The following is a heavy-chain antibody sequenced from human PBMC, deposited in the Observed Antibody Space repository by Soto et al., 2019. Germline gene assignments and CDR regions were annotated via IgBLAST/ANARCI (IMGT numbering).Heavy chain of an antibody. CDR2: IYYSGST. CDR1: GGSISSYY. D-gene: IGHD4-17*01. Sequence: SETLSLTCTVSGGSISSYYWSWIRQPPGKGLEWIGYIYYSGSTNYNPSLKSRVTISVDTSKNQFSLKLSSVTAADTAVYYCARDTVGGGWFDPWGQGTLVTVSS. CDR3: ARDTVGGGWFDP. J-gene: IGHJ5*02. V-gene: IGHV4-59*01.